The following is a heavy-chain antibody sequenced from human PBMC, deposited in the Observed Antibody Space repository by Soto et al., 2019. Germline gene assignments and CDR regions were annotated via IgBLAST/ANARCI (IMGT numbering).Heavy chain of an antibody. CDR2: IKQDGSEK. CDR1: GFTFSVSW. V-gene: IGHV3-7*01. Sequence: EVQLVESGGGLVQPGGSRRLSCAASGFTFSVSWMTWVRQAPGKGLEWVANIKQDGSEKYYVDSVKGRFTISRDNAKNSLFLQLNSLRAEDTAVYYCARCPYYYSMDVWGKGTTVTVSS. CDR3: ARCPYYYSMDV. J-gene: IGHJ6*03.